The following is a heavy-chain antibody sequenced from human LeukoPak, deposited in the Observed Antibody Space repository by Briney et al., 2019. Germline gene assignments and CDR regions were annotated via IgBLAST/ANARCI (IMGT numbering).Heavy chain of an antibody. V-gene: IGHV4-34*01. CDR2: INHSGST. CDR1: GGSFSGYY. J-gene: IGHJ3*02. CDR3: ARVKLRNYSSSGGRVYAFDI. Sequence: PSETLSLTCAVYGGSFSGYYWSWIRQPPGKGLEWIAEINHSGSTNYNPSLNSRVTISVDTSKNQFSLKLSSVTAADTAVYYCARVKLRNYSSSGGRVYAFDIWGQGTMVTVSS. D-gene: IGHD6-13*01.